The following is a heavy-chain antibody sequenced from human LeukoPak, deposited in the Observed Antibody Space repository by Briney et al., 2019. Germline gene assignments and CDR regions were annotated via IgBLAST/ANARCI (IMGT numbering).Heavy chain of an antibody. J-gene: IGHJ4*02. CDR3: ARGLAAALDY. Sequence: SETLSLTCTVSGGSISSYYWSWIRQPPGKGLEWIGYIYYSGSTNYNPSLKSRVTISVDASKNQFSLKLSSVTAADTAVYYCARGLAAALDYWGQGTLVTVSS. D-gene: IGHD6-25*01. CDR2: IYYSGST. V-gene: IGHV4-59*01. CDR1: GGSISSYY.